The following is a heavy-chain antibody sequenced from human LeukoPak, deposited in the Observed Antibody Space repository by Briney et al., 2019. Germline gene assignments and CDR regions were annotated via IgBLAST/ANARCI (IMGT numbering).Heavy chain of an antibody. V-gene: IGHV3-33*08. CDR1: GFTFSSYW. CDR3: AAKGDSSSSFDY. Sequence: GGSLRLSCAASGFTFSSYWMSWVRQAPGKGLEWVAVIWYDGSNKYYADSVKGRFTISRDNSKNTLYLQMNSLRAEDTAVYYCAAKGDSSSSFDYWGQGTLVTVSS. J-gene: IGHJ4*02. D-gene: IGHD6-6*01. CDR2: IWYDGSNK.